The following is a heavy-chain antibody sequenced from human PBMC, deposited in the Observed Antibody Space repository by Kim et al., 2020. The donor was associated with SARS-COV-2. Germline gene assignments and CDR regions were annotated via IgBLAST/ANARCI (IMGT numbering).Heavy chain of an antibody. Sequence: GGSLRLSCAASGFTFSGSAMHWVRQASGKGLEWVGRIRSKANSYATAYAASVKGRFTISRDDSKNTAYLQMNSLKTEDTAVYYCTSRGITMVRGDDYYYGMDVCGQGTTVTVSS. CDR1: GFTFSGSA. D-gene: IGHD3-10*01. J-gene: IGHJ6*02. CDR2: IRSKANSYAT. V-gene: IGHV3-73*01. CDR3: TSRGITMVRGDDYYYGMDV.